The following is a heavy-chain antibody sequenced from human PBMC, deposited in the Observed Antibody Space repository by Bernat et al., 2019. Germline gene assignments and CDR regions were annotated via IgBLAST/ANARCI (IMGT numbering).Heavy chain of an antibody. CDR3: AGGYSYGLPDY. D-gene: IGHD5-18*01. J-gene: IGHJ4*02. Sequence: QLQLQESGPGLVKPSETLSLTCTVSGGSISSYYWSWIRQPPGKGLEWIGYIYYSGSTNYNPSLKSRVTISVDTSKNQFSLKLSSVTAADTAVYYCAGGYSYGLPDYWGQGTLVTVSS. CDR2: IYYSGST. CDR1: GGSISSYY. V-gene: IGHV4-59*01.